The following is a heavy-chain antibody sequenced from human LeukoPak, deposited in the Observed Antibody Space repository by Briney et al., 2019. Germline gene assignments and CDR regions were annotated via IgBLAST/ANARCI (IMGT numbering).Heavy chain of an antibody. CDR2: IYSGGST. CDR3: ASLGGRWLHTYYFDY. J-gene: IGHJ4*02. D-gene: IGHD5-24*01. Sequence: GGSLRLSCAASGFTVSSNYMSWVRQAPGKGLEWVSVIYSGGSTYYADSVKGRFTISRDNSKNTLYLQMNSLRAEDTAVYYCASLGGRWLHTYYFDYWGQGTLVTVSS. V-gene: IGHV3-53*01. CDR1: GFTVSSNY.